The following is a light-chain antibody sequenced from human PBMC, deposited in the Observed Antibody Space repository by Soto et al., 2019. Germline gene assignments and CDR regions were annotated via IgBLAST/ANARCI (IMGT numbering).Light chain of an antibody. V-gene: IGLV1-51*01. Sequence: QSVLTPPPSVSAAPGQKVTISCSGSSSNIGNNYVSWYQQLPGTAPKLLIYDNNKRPSGIPDRFSGSKSGTSATLGITGLQTGDEADYYSGTWDSSLSAGVFGTRTKGTVL. CDR3: GTWDSSLSAGV. CDR2: DNN. J-gene: IGLJ1*01. CDR1: SSNIGNNY.